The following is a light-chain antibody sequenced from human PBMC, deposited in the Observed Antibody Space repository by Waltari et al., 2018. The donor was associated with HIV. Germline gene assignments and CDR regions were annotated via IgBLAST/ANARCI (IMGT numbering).Light chain of an antibody. CDR2: EDI. CDR3: YSTESSGTHRV. J-gene: IGLJ3*02. CDR1: TLPKKY. Sequence: SYELTQPPSVSVSPGQTARITCSGDTLPKKYAHWYQQKSGQAPVLVIYEDIKRPSGIPERFSGSSSVTVAILTISGAQVEDEADYYCYSTESSGTHRVFGGGTKLTVL. V-gene: IGLV3-10*01.